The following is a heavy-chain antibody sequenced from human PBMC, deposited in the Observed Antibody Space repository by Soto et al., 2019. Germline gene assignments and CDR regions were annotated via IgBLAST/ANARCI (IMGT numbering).Heavy chain of an antibody. J-gene: IGHJ6*03. Sequence: ASVKVSCKASGYTFTSYGISWVRQAPGQGLEWMGWISAYNGNTNYAQKLQGRVTMTTDTSTSTAYMELRSLRSDDTAVYYCARDSGYSYGWFYYYYMDVWGKGTTVTVS. D-gene: IGHD5-18*01. V-gene: IGHV1-18*01. CDR1: GYTFTSYG. CDR3: ARDSGYSYGWFYYYYMDV. CDR2: ISAYNGNT.